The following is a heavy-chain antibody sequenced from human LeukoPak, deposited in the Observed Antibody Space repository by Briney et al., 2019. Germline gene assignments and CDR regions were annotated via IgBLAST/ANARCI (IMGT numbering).Heavy chain of an antibody. CDR3: ARHSPDYYDSSGYRYYYYYMDV. D-gene: IGHD3-22*01. CDR2: IYTSGST. V-gene: IGHV4-4*07. Sequence: PSETLSLTCTVSGGSISSYYWSWIRQPAGRGLEWIGRIYTSGSTNYNPSLKSRVTMSVDTSKNQFSLKLSSVTAADTAVYYCARHSPDYYDSSGYRYYYYYMDVWGKGTTVTVSS. J-gene: IGHJ6*03. CDR1: GGSISSYY.